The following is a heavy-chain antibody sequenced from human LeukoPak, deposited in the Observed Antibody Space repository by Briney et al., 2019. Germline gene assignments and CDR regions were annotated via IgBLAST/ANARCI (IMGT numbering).Heavy chain of an antibody. D-gene: IGHD6-13*01. CDR2: ISYDASSK. CDR3: AKDEWQQLVRPYYNMDV. Sequence: GGSLRLSCVGTGFTFSNYGIHWVRQAPGKGLEWVAVISYDASSKYYADSVKGRFTISRDNSENTLYLQMNSLRPEDTAVYYCAKDEWQQLVRPYYNMDVWGQGTTVTVPS. CDR1: GFTFSNYG. J-gene: IGHJ6*02. V-gene: IGHV3-30*18.